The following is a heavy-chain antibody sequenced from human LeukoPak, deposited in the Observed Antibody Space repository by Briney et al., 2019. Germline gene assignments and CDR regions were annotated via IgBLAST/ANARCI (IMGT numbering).Heavy chain of an antibody. CDR3: ATAFQVRGVITWSDAFDI. Sequence: ASVKVSCKVSGYTLTELSMHWVRQAPGKGLEWMGGFDPEDGETIYAQKFQGRVTMTEDTSTDTAYMELSSLRSEDTAVYYCATAFQVRGVITWSDAFDIWGQGAMVTVSS. J-gene: IGHJ3*02. CDR2: FDPEDGET. D-gene: IGHD3-10*01. V-gene: IGHV1-24*01. CDR1: GYTLTELS.